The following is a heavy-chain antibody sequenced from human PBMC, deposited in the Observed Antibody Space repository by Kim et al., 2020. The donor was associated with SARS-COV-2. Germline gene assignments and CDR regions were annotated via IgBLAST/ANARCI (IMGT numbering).Heavy chain of an antibody. D-gene: IGHD3-22*01. CDR1: GFTFSSYA. V-gene: IGHV3-30*14. J-gene: IGHJ4*02. CDR2: ISYDGSNK. Sequence: GGSLRLSCAASGFTFSSYAMHWVRQAPGKGLEWVAVISYDGSNKYYADSVKGRFTISRDNSKNTLYLQMNSLRAEDTAVYYCRWYDSSGLDYWGQGTLVT. CDR3: RWYDSSGLDY.